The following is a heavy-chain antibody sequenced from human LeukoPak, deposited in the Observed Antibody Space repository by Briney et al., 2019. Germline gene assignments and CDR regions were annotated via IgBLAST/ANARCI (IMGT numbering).Heavy chain of an antibody. Sequence: SETLSLTCAVSGASISSHYWSWIRQPPGKGLEWIGYTSGSISDNPSLKSRVAVSVDPSQNQVSLSLTSVTAADTAVYYCARAASGFDPWGQGTLVTVSS. J-gene: IGHJ5*02. V-gene: IGHV4-59*11. D-gene: IGHD2-2*01. CDR3: ARAASGFDP. CDR2: TSGSI. CDR1: GASISSHY.